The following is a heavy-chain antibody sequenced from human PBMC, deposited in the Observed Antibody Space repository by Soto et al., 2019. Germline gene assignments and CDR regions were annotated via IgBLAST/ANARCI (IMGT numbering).Heavy chain of an antibody. CDR3: ARIPRYSYPTSDPLDN. D-gene: IGHD2-15*01. V-gene: IGHV1-69*01. CDR1: GGTFNTYT. J-gene: IGHJ4*02. Sequence: QVHLVQSGSEVKKPGFSVTVSCKASGGTFNTYTFSWVRQAPGQGLEWMGSILPIMGSVNYAHDFRGRLSITADPSTTTAYMELTSLTSHDTAIYYCARIPRYSYPTSDPLDNWGQGTLVTVSS. CDR2: ILPIMGSV.